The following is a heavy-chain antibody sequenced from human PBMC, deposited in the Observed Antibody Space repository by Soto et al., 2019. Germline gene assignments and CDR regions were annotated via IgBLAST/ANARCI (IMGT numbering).Heavy chain of an antibody. CDR1: GYTFTSSV. V-gene: IGHV1-18*01. J-gene: IGHJ3*02. Sequence: QVQLEQSGPEVKNPGASLKVSCKASGYTFTSSVISWVRQTPGQGLEWMGWISSYNGNTKYAQHLQGRVTMTTDTSTSTAYMELRSRISDDTAVYYCAREVRIAQLSDAFHIWGQGAMVTVSS. D-gene: IGHD3-10*01. CDR3: AREVRIAQLSDAFHI. CDR2: ISSYNGNT.